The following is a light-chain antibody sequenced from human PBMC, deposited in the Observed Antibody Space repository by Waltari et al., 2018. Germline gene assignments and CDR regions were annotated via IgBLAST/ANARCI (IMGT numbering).Light chain of an antibody. CDR2: AAS. V-gene: IGKV1-9*01. CDR3: QQLQSYPLT. J-gene: IGKJ4*01. Sequence: DIQLTQSPSFLSASVGDRFTITCRTSQVTSNYSAWYQQKPGKAPKLLIHAASTLESGVPSRFSGSGSGTEFSLTISSLQPEDFATYHCQQLQSYPLTFGGGTKVEIK. CDR1: QVTSNY.